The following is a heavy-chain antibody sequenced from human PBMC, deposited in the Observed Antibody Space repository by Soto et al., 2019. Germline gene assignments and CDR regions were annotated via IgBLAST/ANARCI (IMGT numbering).Heavy chain of an antibody. D-gene: IGHD2-15*01. CDR3: ARLYCSASSCYSVGGFDI. V-gene: IGHV3-33*01. CDR1: GFTFSTYG. Sequence: QVQLVESGGGVVQPGRSLRLSCAASGFTFSTYGMHWVRQAPGKGLECVALVWFDGSDKYSSDSVKGRFTISRDNSKNTLYLQMNSLRAEDTAVYYCARLYCSASSCYSVGGFDIWGQGTMVTVSS. J-gene: IGHJ3*02. CDR2: VWFDGSDK.